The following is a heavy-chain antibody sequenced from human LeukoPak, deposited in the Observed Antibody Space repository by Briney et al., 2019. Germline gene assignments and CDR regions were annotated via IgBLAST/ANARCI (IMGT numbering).Heavy chain of an antibody. CDR1: GFTFSSYW. J-gene: IGHJ4*02. V-gene: IGHV3-7*03. Sequence: PGGSLRLSCAASGFTFSSYWMSWVRQAPGKGLEWVANIKQDGSEKYYVDSVKGRFTISRDNAKNSLYLQMNSLRAEDTAVYYCAKYSPYYYDSSGSSFDYWGQGTLVTVSS. D-gene: IGHD3-22*01. CDR3: AKYSPYYYDSSGSSFDY. CDR2: IKQDGSEK.